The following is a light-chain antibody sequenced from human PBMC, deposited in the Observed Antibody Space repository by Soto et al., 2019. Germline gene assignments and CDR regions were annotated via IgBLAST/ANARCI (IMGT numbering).Light chain of an antibody. J-gene: IGKJ4*01. Sequence: DVQMTQSPSSLSAFVGDRVTITCRASQGIAPYLAWFQQKPGKVPKLLIYATSTLQSGVPSRFSGSGSGTDFTLTISSLQPEDVAIYYCQKYNSAPLTFGGGTTVEIK. CDR1: QGIAPY. CDR3: QKYNSAPLT. V-gene: IGKV1-27*01. CDR2: ATS.